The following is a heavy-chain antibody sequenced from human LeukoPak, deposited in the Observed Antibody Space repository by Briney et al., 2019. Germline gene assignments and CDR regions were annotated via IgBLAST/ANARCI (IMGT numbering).Heavy chain of an antibody. CDR2: ISGSGGST. D-gene: IGHD2-15*01. V-gene: IGHV3-23*01. Sequence: GGSLRLSCAASGFTFSSYAMSWVRQAPGKGLEWVSAISGSGGSTYYADSVKGRFTISRDNSKNTLYLQMNSLRAEDTAVYYCAKRRGVVVVAAHFDYWGQGTLVTVSS. CDR3: AKRRGVVVVAAHFDY. CDR1: GFTFSSYA. J-gene: IGHJ4*02.